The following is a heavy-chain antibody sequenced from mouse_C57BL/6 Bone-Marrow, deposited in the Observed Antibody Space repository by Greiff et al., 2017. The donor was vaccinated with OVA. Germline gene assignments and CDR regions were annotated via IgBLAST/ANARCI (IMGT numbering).Heavy chain of an antibody. J-gene: IGHJ4*01. D-gene: IGHD2-4*01. CDR3: ARGLYYDYGGDAMDY. V-gene: IGHV1-12*01. Sequence: QVQLQQSGAELVRPGASVKMSCKASGYTFTSYYMHWVKQTPRQGLEWIGAIYPGNGDTAYNQKFKGKATLTVAKSSSTAYMQLSSLTSEDSADYFYARGLYYDYGGDAMDYWGQGTSVTVSS. CDR1: GYTFTSYY. CDR2: IYPGNGDT.